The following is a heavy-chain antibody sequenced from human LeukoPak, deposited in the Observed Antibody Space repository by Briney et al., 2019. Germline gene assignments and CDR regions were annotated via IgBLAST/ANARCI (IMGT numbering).Heavy chain of an antibody. CDR2: INHSGST. V-gene: IGHV4-34*01. Sequence: SETLSLTCAVYGGSFSGYYWSWIRQPPGEGLEWIGEINHSGSTNYNPSLKSRVTISVDTSKNQFSLKLNSVTAADTAVYYCARVEEGYGSGRRENYYYYYMDVWGKGTTVTISS. D-gene: IGHD3-10*01. CDR1: GGSFSGYY. J-gene: IGHJ6*03. CDR3: ARVEEGYGSGRRENYYYYYMDV.